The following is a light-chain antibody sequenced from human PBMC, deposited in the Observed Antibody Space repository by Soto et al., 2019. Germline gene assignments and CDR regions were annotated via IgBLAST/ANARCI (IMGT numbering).Light chain of an antibody. V-gene: IGKV1-8*01. Sequence: AIRMTQSPSSLSASTGDRVTITCRASQGISSYLAWYQQKPGKAPKLLIYAASTLQSGVPSRFSGCGSGTELTLTISCLQSEDFATYYCQQYYSYPPLTFGGGTKVEIK. CDR1: QGISSY. CDR3: QQYYSYPPLT. CDR2: AAS. J-gene: IGKJ4*01.